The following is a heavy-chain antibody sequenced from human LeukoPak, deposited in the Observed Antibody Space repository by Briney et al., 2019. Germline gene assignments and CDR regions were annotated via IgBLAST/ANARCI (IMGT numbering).Heavy chain of an antibody. V-gene: IGHV3-74*01. CDR1: GFTFSDFW. J-gene: IGHJ6*02. CDR2: INTDGGIT. CDR3: ARDYYYGLDV. Sequence: WGSLRLSCAASGFTFSDFWMHWVRQAPGKGLVWVARINTDGGITGYADSVKGRFAISRDNAKNTLYLQMNSLRAEDTDVYYCARDYYYGLDVWGQGTTVTVSS.